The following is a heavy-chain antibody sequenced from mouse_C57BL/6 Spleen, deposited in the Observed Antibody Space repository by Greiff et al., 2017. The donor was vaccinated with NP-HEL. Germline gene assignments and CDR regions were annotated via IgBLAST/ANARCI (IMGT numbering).Heavy chain of an antibody. J-gene: IGHJ2*01. CDR1: GYSFTGYY. D-gene: IGHD1-1*01. V-gene: IGHV1-42*01. Sequence: VQLQQPGPELVKPGASVKISCKASGYSFTGYYMNWVKQSPEKSLEWIGEINPSTGGTTYNQKFKAKATLTVDKSSSTAYMQLKSLTSEDSAVYYCARYLYYGSSDYFDYWGQGTTLTVSS. CDR3: ARYLYYGSSDYFDY. CDR2: INPSTGGT.